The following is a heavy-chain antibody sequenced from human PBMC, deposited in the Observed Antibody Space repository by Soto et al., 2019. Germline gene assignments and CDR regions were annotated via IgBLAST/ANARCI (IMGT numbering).Heavy chain of an antibody. CDR1: GFTFSSYA. D-gene: IGHD5-18*01. V-gene: IGHV3-30-3*01. CDR2: ISYDGSNK. CDR3: ARGPGSYGYVG. Sequence: QVQLVESGGGVVQPGRSLRLSCAASGFTFSSYAMHWVRQAPGKGLEWVAVISYDGSNKYYADSVKGRFTISRDNSKNTLYLQMNSERAEDTAVYFCARGPGSYGYVGWGKGTLVTVSS. J-gene: IGHJ4*02.